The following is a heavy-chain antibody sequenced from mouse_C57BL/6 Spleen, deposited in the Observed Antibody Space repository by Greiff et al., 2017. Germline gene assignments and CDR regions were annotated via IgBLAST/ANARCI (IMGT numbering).Heavy chain of an antibody. V-gene: IGHV1-42*01. CDR1: GYSFTGYY. D-gene: IGHD4-1*02. Sequence: VHVKQSGPELVKPGASVKISCKASGYSFTGYYMNWVKQSPEKSLEWIGEINPSTGGTTYNQKFKAKATLTVDKSSSTAYMQLKSLTSEDSAVYYCARSPTGTGWYFDVWGTGTTVTVAS. CDR2: INPSTGGT. CDR3: ARSPTGTGWYFDV. J-gene: IGHJ1*03.